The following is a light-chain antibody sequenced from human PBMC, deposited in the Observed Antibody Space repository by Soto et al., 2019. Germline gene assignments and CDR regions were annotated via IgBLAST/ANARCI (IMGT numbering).Light chain of an antibody. CDR3: SSYTSSSTLLYV. CDR2: EVS. Sequence: QSALTQPASVSGSPGQSITISCTGTSSDVGGYNYVSWYQQHPGKAPKVLIYEVSNRPSGVSNRFSGSKSGNTASLTISGLQAEDEADYYCSSYTSSSTLLYVFGEGTKLTVL. V-gene: IGLV2-14*01. CDR1: SSDVGGYNY. J-gene: IGLJ3*02.